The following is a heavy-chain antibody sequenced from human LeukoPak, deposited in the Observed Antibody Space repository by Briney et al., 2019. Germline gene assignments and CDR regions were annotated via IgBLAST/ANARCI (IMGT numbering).Heavy chain of an antibody. Sequence: PGGSLRLSCAASGFTFSTYAMNWVRQAPGKGLEYVSAISSDGGSTYYANSVKGRFTISRDNSKNTLYLQMGSLRSEDMAVYYCARGQRWELLPSYLEYWGQGTLVTVSS. CDR3: ARGQRWELLPSYLEY. J-gene: IGHJ4*02. CDR1: GFTFSTYA. V-gene: IGHV3-64*01. D-gene: IGHD1-26*01. CDR2: ISSDGGST.